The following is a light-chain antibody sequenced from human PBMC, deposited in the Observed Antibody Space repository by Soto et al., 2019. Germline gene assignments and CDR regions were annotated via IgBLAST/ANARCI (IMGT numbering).Light chain of an antibody. V-gene: IGKV3-15*01. J-gene: IGKJ4*01. CDR1: PSVSGD. CDR2: GAS. CDR3: QQYNNWPLT. Sequence: EIVMTQSPATLSLSPGERATLSCRASPSVSGDLAWYHHKPGQAPRLLIYGASTRATDIPARFSGSGSGTEFTLTISSLQSEDFALYYCQQYNNWPLTFGGGTKVDIK.